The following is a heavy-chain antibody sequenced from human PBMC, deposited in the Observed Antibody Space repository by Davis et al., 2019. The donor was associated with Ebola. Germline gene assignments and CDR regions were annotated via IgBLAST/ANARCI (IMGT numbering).Heavy chain of an antibody. D-gene: IGHD1-14*01. J-gene: IGHJ4*02. V-gene: IGHV1-46*01. CDR3: AREPTGALNGFDY. CDR2: IDIGSGGVGGT. Sequence: ASAQVSCKPSAYSFTAYFVHWVRQAPPQGLEWMGMIDIGSGGVGGTDYAQRFQGRVPMTKDTSTTTVYMELSGLNFDDTAVYFCAREPTGALNGFDYRGQGTMVTVSS. CDR1: AYSFTAYF.